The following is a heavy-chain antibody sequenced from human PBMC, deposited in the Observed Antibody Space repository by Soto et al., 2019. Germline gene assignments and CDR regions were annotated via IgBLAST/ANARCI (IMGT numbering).Heavy chain of an antibody. CDR1: GGSISSGGYS. V-gene: IGHV4-30-2*01. Sequence: QLQLQESGSGLVKPSQTLSLTCAVSGGSISSGGYSWSWIRQPPGKGLEWIGYIYHSGSTYYNPSLKSRVTISVDRSKNQFSLKLSSVTAADTAVYYCARESDYGDYFDYWGQGTLVTVSS. D-gene: IGHD4-17*01. CDR2: IYHSGST. J-gene: IGHJ4*02. CDR3: ARESDYGDYFDY.